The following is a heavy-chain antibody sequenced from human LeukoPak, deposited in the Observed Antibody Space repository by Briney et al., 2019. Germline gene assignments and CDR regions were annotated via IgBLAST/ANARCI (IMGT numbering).Heavy chain of an antibody. CDR2: INPNSGGT. V-gene: IGHV1-2*02. CDR3: ARGSSSGWSTEGY. Sequence: GASVKVSCKASGYTFTGYYMHWVRQAPGQGLEWMGWINPNSGGTNYAQKFQGRVTMTRDTSISTAYMELRSLRSDDTAVYYCARGSSSGWSTEGYWGQGTLVTVSS. J-gene: IGHJ4*02. D-gene: IGHD6-19*01. CDR1: GYTFTGYY.